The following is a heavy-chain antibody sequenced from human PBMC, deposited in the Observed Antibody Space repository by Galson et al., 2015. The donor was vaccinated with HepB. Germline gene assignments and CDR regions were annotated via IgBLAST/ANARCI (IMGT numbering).Heavy chain of an antibody. Sequence: SLRLSCAASGFTFGDYAMSWFRQAPGKGLEWVGFIRSKAYGGTTEYAASVKGRFTISRDDSKSIAYLQMNSLKTEDTAVYYCTRAALWWLQPREGNFDYWGQGTLVTVSS. CDR3: TRAALWWLQPREGNFDY. J-gene: IGHJ4*02. D-gene: IGHD2-21*01. V-gene: IGHV3-49*03. CDR2: IRSKAYGGTT. CDR1: GFTFGDYA.